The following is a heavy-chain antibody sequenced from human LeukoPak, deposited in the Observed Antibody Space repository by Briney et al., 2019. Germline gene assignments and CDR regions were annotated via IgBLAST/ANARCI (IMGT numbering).Heavy chain of an antibody. Sequence: SGGSLRLSCAASGFTVSSNYMSWVRQAPGKGLEWVSVIYSGGSTYYTDSVKGRFTISRDNSKNTLYLQINSLRAEDTAVYYCASAYGDLLRQIWGQGTMVTVSS. J-gene: IGHJ3*02. CDR3: ASAYGDLLRQI. V-gene: IGHV3-66*01. CDR1: GFTVSSNY. D-gene: IGHD2-15*01. CDR2: IYSGGST.